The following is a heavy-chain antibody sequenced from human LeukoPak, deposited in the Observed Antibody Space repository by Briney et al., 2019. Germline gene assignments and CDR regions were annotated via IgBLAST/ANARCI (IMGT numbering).Heavy chain of an antibody. CDR1: GDSISSGDYY. Sequence: SETLSLTCTVSGDSISSGDYYWSWIRQPAGKGLEWIGRISSSGSTNYNPSLKSRVTLSVDTSKNQFSLKLSSVPAADTAVYFCARGPYSYDSSGAFDIWGQGTMVTVSS. CDR2: ISSSGST. V-gene: IGHV4-61*02. CDR3: ARGPYSYDSSGAFDI. J-gene: IGHJ3*02. D-gene: IGHD3-22*01.